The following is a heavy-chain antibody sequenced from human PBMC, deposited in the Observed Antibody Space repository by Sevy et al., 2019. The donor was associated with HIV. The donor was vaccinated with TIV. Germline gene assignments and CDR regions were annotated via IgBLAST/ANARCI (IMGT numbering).Heavy chain of an antibody. Sequence: SETLSLTCTVSGGSISSYYWSWIRQPPGKGLEWIGYIYYSGSTNYNPSLKSRVTISVDTSKNQFSLKLGSVTAADTAVYYCASTTVTTNYFDYWGQGTLVTVSS. D-gene: IGHD4-17*01. V-gene: IGHV4-59*01. CDR3: ASTTVTTNYFDY. CDR2: IYYSGST. J-gene: IGHJ4*02. CDR1: GGSISSYY.